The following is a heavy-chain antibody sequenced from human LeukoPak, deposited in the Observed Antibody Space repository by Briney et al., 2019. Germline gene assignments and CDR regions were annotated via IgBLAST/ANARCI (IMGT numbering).Heavy chain of an antibody. CDR1: GGSISSYY. CDR2: IYTSGST. CDR3: ARHSNYLSGSYVFDY. J-gene: IGHJ4*02. Sequence: SETLSLTCTVSGGSISSYYWSWIRQPAGKGLEWIGRIYTSGSTNYNPSLKSRVTISVDTSNNQFSLKLSSVTAADTAVYYCARHSNYLSGSYVFDYWGQGALVTVSS. D-gene: IGHD1-26*01. V-gene: IGHV4-4*07.